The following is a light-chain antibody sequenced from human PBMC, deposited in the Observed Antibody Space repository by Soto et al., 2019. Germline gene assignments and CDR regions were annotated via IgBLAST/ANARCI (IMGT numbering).Light chain of an antibody. V-gene: IGKV3-15*01. CDR2: GAS. CDR3: QQYSDWPRT. J-gene: IGKJ1*01. CDR1: ESVRTS. Sequence: EIVLTQSSATLSVSPGERATLSCRASESVRTSLAWYQQKPGRSPSLLIYGASNRATGLPARFSGSGSGTEFTLTISSLQSEDFAVYYCQQYSDWPRTFGQGTKLEFK.